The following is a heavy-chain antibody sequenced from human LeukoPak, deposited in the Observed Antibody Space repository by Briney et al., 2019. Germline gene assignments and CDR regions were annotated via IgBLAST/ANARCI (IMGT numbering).Heavy chain of an antibody. CDR1: GCTFTGYY. CDR2: INPNSGGT. J-gene: IGHJ4*02. CDR3: ARDLVFGGDY. Sequence: ASVKVSCKASGCTFTGYYMHWVREAPGQGLEWMGWINPNSGGTNYAQKFQGRVTMTRDTSISTAYMELRRLRSDDTAAYYCARDLVFGGDYWGQGTLVTVSS. D-gene: IGHD3-16*01. V-gene: IGHV1-2*02.